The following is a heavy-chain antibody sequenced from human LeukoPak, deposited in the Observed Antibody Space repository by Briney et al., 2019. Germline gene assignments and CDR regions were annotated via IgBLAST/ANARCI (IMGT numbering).Heavy chain of an antibody. CDR1: GGSIGSSRYY. J-gene: IGHJ5*02. Sequence: SETLSLTCSVSGGSIGSSRYYWGWIRQPPGKGLEWIGSIYYTGGTYYNPSLKSRVTISVDTSKNQFSLKLSSVTAADTGVYYCARASRSGWPNWFDPWGQGTPVTVSS. V-gene: IGHV4-39*07. CDR2: IYYTGGT. CDR3: ARASRSGWPNWFDP. D-gene: IGHD6-19*01.